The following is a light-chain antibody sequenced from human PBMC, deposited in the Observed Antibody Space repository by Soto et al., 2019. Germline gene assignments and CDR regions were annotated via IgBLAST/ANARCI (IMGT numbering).Light chain of an antibody. CDR2: GNN. CDR1: SSNIGAGFD. CDR3: QSYDSSLRGSYV. V-gene: IGLV1-40*01. J-gene: IGLJ1*01. Sequence: QSVLTQPPSVSGAPGQRVTISCTGSSSNIGAGFDVHWYQQLPGTAPKLLIYGNNNRPSGVPDRFSGSKSATSASLAITGLQAEDEADYYSQSYDSSLRGSYVFGTGTKVTVL.